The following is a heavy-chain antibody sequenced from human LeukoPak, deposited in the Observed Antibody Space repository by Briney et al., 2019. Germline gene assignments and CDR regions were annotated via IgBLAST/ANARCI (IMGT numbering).Heavy chain of an antibody. CDR3: AKVYSIDDPNDAFDI. D-gene: IGHD4-11*01. J-gene: IGHJ3*02. V-gene: IGHV3-30*02. Sequence: PGGSLRLSCAASGFTFSSYGMHWVRQAPGKGLEWVAFIRHDGSNKYYADSVKGRFTISRDNSKNTLYLQMNSLRAEDTAVYYCAKVYSIDDPNDAFDIWGQGTMVTVSS. CDR1: GFTFSSYG. CDR2: IRHDGSNK.